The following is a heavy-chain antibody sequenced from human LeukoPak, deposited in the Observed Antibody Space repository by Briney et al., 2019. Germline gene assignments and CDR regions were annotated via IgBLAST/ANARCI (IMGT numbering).Heavy chain of an antibody. Sequence: GGSLRLSCAASGFTFSSYGMHWVRRAPGKGLEWVAFIRYDGSNKYYADSVKGRFTISRDNSKNTLYLQMNSLRAEDTAVYYCAKDMTSGYYYFQHWGQGTLVTVSS. D-gene: IGHD3-3*01. CDR3: AKDMTSGYYYFQH. CDR2: IRYDGSNK. CDR1: GFTFSSYG. V-gene: IGHV3-30*02. J-gene: IGHJ1*01.